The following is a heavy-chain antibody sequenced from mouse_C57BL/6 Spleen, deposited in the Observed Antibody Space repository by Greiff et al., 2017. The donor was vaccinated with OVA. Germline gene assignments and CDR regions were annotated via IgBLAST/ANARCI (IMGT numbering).Heavy chain of an antibody. CDR3: ARKATEGYFDV. Sequence: VQLQQPGAELVRPGSSVKLSCKASGYTFTSYWMDWVKQRPGQGLEWIGNIYPSDSETHYNQKFKDKATLTVDKSSSTAYMQLSSLTSEDSAVYYCARKATEGYFDVWGTGTTVTVSS. CDR2: IYPSDSET. CDR1: GYTFTSYW. J-gene: IGHJ1*03. D-gene: IGHD3-2*02. V-gene: IGHV1-61*01.